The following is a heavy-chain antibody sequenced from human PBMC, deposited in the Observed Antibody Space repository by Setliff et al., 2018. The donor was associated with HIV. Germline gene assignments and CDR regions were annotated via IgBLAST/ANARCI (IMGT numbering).Heavy chain of an antibody. CDR1: GGTFSSYG. J-gene: IGHJ6*02. CDR3: AGSAHSYSYMGYYYHTMDV. V-gene: IGHV1-69*05. Sequence: SVKVSCKASGGTFSSYGITWVRQAPGQGLEWMGGSTPILDTTNYAQKFQGRVTITTDESTNTVYMELSSLRSDDTAVYYCAGSAHSYSYMGYYYHTMDVWGQGTTVTVSS. D-gene: IGHD4-4*01. CDR2: STPILDTT.